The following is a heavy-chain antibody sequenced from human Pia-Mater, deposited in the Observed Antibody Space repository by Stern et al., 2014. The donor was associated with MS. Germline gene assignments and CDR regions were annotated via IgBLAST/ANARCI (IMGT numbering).Heavy chain of an antibody. V-gene: IGHV1-2*06. CDR3: TRGDLVIVSVVLGRFDP. CDR2: TNPKSGGT. D-gene: IGHD2/OR15-2a*01. CDR1: GYSFSDFY. Sequence: VQLVQSGAEVKKPGASLKVSCKASGYSFSDFYIHWVRQAPGQGLEWMGRTNPKSGGTKYAQKFRGRVTMTSDTSSSTAHMELSRLTSDDTAIYYCTRGDLVIVSVVLGRFDPWGQGTLATVAS. J-gene: IGHJ5*02.